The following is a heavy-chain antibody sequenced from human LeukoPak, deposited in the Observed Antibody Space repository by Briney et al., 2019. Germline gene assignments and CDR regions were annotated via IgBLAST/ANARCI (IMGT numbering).Heavy chain of an antibody. J-gene: IGHJ4*02. CDR3: ARGLRGYSYGSDD. CDR1: GFTFSSYA. CDR2: ISSSGSTI. D-gene: IGHD5-18*01. Sequence: PGGPLRLSCAASGFTFSSYAMNGVRQAPGKGLEWGSYISSSGSTIYYADSVKGRFTISRDNAKNSLYLQMNSLRAEDTAVYYCARGLRGYSYGSDDWGQGTLVTVSS. V-gene: IGHV3-48*03.